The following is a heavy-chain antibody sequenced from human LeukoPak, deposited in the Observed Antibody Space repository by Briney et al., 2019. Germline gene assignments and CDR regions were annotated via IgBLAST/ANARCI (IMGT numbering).Heavy chain of an antibody. J-gene: IGHJ4*02. D-gene: IGHD3-10*01. CDR3: ARVAPPLYYFDY. Sequence: GGSLRLSCAASGFTFSSSWMSWVRQAPGKGLEWVANIKQDGSEKYYVDSVKGRFIISRDSAKNSLYLQMNSLRAEDTAVYYCARVAPPLYYFDYWGQGTLVTVSS. V-gene: IGHV3-7*01. CDR1: GFTFSSSW. CDR2: IKQDGSEK.